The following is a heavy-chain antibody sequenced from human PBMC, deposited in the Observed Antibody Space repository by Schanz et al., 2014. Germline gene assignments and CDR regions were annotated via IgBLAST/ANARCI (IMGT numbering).Heavy chain of an antibody. CDR2: TNPNGGA. J-gene: IGHJ2*01. CDR3: ARDVGRPGHFWYFDL. D-gene: IGHD1-1*01. CDR1: GYTFTDHY. V-gene: IGHV1-2*02. Sequence: QVQLVQSGAEVKKPGASVKVSCKASGYTFTDHYMHWVRQAPGQGLEWMGVTNPNGGAEFAQKFQGRISMTRDTSTTTLYMELSSLTSDDTAVYFCARDVGRPGHFWYFDLWGRGTLVTVSS.